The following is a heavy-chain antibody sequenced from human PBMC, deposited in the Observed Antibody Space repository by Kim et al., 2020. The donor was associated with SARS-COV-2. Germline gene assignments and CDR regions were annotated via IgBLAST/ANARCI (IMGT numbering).Heavy chain of an antibody. Sequence: YAQKFQGRVTMTEDTSTDTAYMELSSLGSEDTAVYYCATGPYDSSGGFDYWGQGTLVTVSS. V-gene: IGHV1-24*01. CDR3: ATGPYDSSGGFDY. J-gene: IGHJ4*02. D-gene: IGHD3-22*01.